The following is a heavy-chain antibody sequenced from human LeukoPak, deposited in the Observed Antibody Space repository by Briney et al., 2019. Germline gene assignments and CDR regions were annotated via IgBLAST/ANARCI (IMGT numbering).Heavy chain of an antibody. CDR2: INHSGSN. V-gene: IGHV4-34*01. J-gene: IGHJ3*02. Sequence: PSETLSLTCAVYGGSFSGYYWSWLRQPPGQGLEWIGEINHSGSNNYNTSLKSRVTISVNTSKNQFSLKLTSVTAADTAVYYCARVGCSGGTCYRSRGAFDIWGQGTMVTVSS. CDR3: ARVGCSGGTCYRSRGAFDI. CDR1: GGSFSGYY. D-gene: IGHD2-15*01.